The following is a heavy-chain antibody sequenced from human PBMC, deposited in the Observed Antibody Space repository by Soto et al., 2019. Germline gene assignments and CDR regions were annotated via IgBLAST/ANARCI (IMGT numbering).Heavy chain of an antibody. CDR1: GYTFTSYG. Sequence: ASVKVSCKASGYTFTSYGISWVRQAPGQGLEWMGWISAYNGNTNYAQKLQGGVTMTTDTSTSTAYMELRSLRSDDTAVYYCARGDEYSSSSWYFDLWGRGTLVTVSS. D-gene: IGHD6-6*01. V-gene: IGHV1-18*01. CDR3: ARGDEYSSSSWYFDL. CDR2: ISAYNGNT. J-gene: IGHJ2*01.